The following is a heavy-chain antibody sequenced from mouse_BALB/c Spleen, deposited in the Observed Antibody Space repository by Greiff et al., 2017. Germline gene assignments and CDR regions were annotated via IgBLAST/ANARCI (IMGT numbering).Heavy chain of an antibody. V-gene: IGHV1S81*02. J-gene: IGHJ3*01. CDR1: GYTFTSYW. Sequence: QVQLQQPGAELVKPGASVKLSCKASGYTFTSYWMHWVKQRPGQGLEWIGEINPSNGRTNYNEKFKSKATLTVDKSSSTAYMQLKSLTSEDSAVYYWARSDGRGSSGTWFAYWGQGTLVTVAA. D-gene: IGHD1-1*02. CDR2: INPSNGRT. CDR3: ARSDGRGSSGTWFAY.